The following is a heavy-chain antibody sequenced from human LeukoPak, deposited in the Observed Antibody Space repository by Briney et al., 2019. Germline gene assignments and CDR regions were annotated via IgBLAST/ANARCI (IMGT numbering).Heavy chain of an antibody. CDR2: IYYSGST. V-gene: IGHV4-59*01. Sequence: SETLSLTCTVSGGSISSYYWSWIRQPPGKGLEWIGYIYYSGSTNYNPSLKSRVTISVDTSKNQFSLKLSSVTAVDTAVYYCARVNGDEYPFGYYYYGMDVWGQGTTVTVSS. CDR3: ARVNGDEYPFGYYYYGMDV. J-gene: IGHJ6*02. D-gene: IGHD4-17*01. CDR1: GGSISSYY.